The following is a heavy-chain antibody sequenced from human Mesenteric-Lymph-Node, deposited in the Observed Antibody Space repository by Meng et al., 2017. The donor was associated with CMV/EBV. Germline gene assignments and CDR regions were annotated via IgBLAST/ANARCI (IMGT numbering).Heavy chain of an antibody. CDR2: ISSSSSYI. D-gene: IGHD2-2*01. CDR1: GFTFSSYS. V-gene: IGHV3-21*01. CDR3: AKDLGYCSSTSCYPLPYFDY. J-gene: IGHJ4*02. Sequence: GGSLRLSCAASGFTFSSYSMNWVRQAPGKGLEWVSSISSSSSYIYYADSVKGRFTISRDNAKNSLYLQMNSLRAEDTAVYYCAKDLGYCSSTSCYPLPYFDYWGQGTLVTVSS.